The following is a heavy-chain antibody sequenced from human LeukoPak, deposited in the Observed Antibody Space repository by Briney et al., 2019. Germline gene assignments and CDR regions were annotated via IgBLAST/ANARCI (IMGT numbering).Heavy chain of an antibody. V-gene: IGHV3-74*01. CDR2: NSGEGGGK. Sequence: GGSVSLLCGAWGFTYSGYWMHGVRQHPARGGVWVSYNSGEGGGKSYEDSVKGRFTISRDNAKNTVYLQMNSLRVDDTAVYYCARNGQGLIVHDYWGQGTPVTVSS. CDR3: ARNGQGLIVHDY. J-gene: IGHJ4*02. D-gene: IGHD2-15*01. CDR1: GFTYSGYW.